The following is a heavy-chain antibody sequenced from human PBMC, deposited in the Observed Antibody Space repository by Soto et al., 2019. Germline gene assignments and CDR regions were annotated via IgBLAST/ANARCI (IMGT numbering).Heavy chain of an antibody. CDR3: AAEPPTTVVNYYYDMDV. V-gene: IGHV1-58*01. J-gene: IGHJ6*02. D-gene: IGHD4-17*01. CDR1: GFTFTSSA. CDR2: IVVGSGNT. Sequence: SVKVSCKASGFTFTSSAVQWVRQARGQRLEWIGWIVVGSGNTNYAQKFQERVTITRDMSTSTAYMELSSLRSEDTAVYYCAAEPPTTVVNYYYDMDVWGQGTTVTVSS.